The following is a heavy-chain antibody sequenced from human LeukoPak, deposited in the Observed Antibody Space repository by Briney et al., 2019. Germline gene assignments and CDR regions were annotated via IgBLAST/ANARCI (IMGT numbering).Heavy chain of an antibody. D-gene: IGHD1-26*01. CDR3: ARSFEQAHSFDY. V-gene: IGHV1-2*02. Sequence: ASVKVSCKASGYTFTGYYIHWVRQAPGQGLEWMGWINPNSGGTNYAQKFQGRVTMTRDTSISKAYMELSRVRSDDTAVYYCARSFEQAHSFDYWGQGTLVTVTS. CDR2: INPNSGGT. J-gene: IGHJ4*02. CDR1: GYTFTGYY.